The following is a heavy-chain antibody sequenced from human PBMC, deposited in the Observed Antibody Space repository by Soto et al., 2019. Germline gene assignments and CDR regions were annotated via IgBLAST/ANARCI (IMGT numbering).Heavy chain of an antibody. D-gene: IGHD3-16*02. CDR3: ASVVSDYVWGSYRYSYFDY. J-gene: IGHJ4*02. Sequence: SETLSLTCTVSGGSISSYYWSWIRQPPGKGLEWIGYIYYSGSTNYNPSLKSRVTISVDTSKNQFSLKLSSVTAADTAVYYCASVVSDYVWGSYRYSYFDYWGQGTLVTVSS. CDR2: IYYSGST. CDR1: GGSISSYY. V-gene: IGHV4-59*01.